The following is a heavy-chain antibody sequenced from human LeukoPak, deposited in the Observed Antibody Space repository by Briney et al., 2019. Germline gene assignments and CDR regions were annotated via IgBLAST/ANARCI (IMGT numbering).Heavy chain of an antibody. CDR1: GYTFTSYD. D-gene: IGHD6-6*01. CDR2: MNPNSGNT. J-gene: IGHJ3*02. Sequence: ASVKVSCMASGYTFTSYDINWVRQATGQGLEWIGWMNPNSGNTGYAEKFQGRLTITRNTSISTAYMEVSSLRSEDTAVYYCARSGIAARNAFDIWGQGTMVTVSS. V-gene: IGHV1-8*03. CDR3: ARSGIAARNAFDI.